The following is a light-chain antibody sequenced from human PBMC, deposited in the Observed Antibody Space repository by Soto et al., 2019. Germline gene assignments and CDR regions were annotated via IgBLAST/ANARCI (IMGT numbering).Light chain of an antibody. CDR1: QSVSSN. Sequence: EIVMTQSPATLSVSPGERATLSCRASQSVSSNLDWYQQKPGQAPRLLIYGAYTRATGIPARFSCSGSGTEFTLTISSLESEDFAVYYCQQYNDWPPWTFGQGTKVEIK. CDR2: GAY. J-gene: IGKJ1*01. V-gene: IGKV3-15*01. CDR3: QQYNDWPPWT.